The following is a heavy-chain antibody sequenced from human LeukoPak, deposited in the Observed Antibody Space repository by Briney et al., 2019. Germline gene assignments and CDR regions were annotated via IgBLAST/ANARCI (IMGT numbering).Heavy chain of an antibody. V-gene: IGHV4-31*03. CDR2: IYYSGST. D-gene: IGHD3-10*01. CDR3: ARARRITMVRGVIITTYYFDY. CDR1: GGSISSGGYY. Sequence: KSSQTLSLTCTVSGGSISSGGYYWSWIRQHPGKGLEWIGYIYYSGSTYYNPSLKSRVTISVDTSKNQFSLKLSSVTAVDTAVYYCARARRITMVRGVIITTYYFDYWGQGTLVTVSS. J-gene: IGHJ4*02.